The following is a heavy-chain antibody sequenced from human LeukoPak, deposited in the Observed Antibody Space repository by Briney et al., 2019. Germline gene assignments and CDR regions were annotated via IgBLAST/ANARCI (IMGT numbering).Heavy chain of an antibody. CDR1: GGSFSGYY. Sequence: PSETLSLTCAVYGGSFSGYYWSWIRQPPGKGLEWIGEINHSGSTNYNPSLKSRVTISVDTSKNQFSLKLSSVTAADTAVYYCARPYYGSGPWGQGTLVTVSS. CDR3: ARPYYGSGP. V-gene: IGHV4-34*01. D-gene: IGHD3-10*01. J-gene: IGHJ5*02. CDR2: INHSGST.